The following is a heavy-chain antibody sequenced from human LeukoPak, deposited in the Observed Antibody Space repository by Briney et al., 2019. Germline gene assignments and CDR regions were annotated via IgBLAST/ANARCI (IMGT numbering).Heavy chain of an antibody. CDR3: ATVPMTNYYYYMDV. CDR2: INHSGST. CDR1: GGSFSGYY. J-gene: IGHJ6*03. V-gene: IGHV4-34*01. D-gene: IGHD2-2*01. Sequence: SETLSLTCAVYGGSFSGYYWSWIRQPPGKGLEWIGEINHSGSTSYNPSLKSRVTISVDTSKNQFSLKLSSVTAADTAVYYCATVPMTNYYYYMDVWGKGTTVTVSS.